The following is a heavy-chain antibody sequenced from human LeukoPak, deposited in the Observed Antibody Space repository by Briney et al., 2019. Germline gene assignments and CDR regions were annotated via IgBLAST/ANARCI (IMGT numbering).Heavy chain of an antibody. Sequence: ASVRVSCKASGYTFASYDINWVRQATGQGLEWMGWMNPNSGNTGYAQKSQGRVTITRNTSISTAYMELSSLRSEDTAVYYCARAIYYASGEDYYYYYMDVWGKGTPVTISS. V-gene: IGHV1-8*03. D-gene: IGHD3-10*01. J-gene: IGHJ6*03. CDR1: GYTFASYD. CDR2: MNPNSGNT. CDR3: ARAIYYASGEDYYYYYMDV.